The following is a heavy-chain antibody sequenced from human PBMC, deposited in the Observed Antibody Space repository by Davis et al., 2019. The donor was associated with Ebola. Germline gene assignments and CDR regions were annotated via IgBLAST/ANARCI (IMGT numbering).Heavy chain of an antibody. CDR1: GFTFTSYW. CDR3: ARDSGIVVPYYMDV. V-gene: IGHV3-7*01. J-gene: IGHJ6*03. CDR2: IRQDGNEK. Sequence: PGGSLRLSCAASGFTFTSYWMTWVRQGPEKGLEWVANIRQDGNEKDYVDSVKGRFTISRDNAQNSLYLQMNSLRDEDTAVYYCARDSGIVVPYYMDVWGKGTTVTVSS. D-gene: IGHD2-2*01.